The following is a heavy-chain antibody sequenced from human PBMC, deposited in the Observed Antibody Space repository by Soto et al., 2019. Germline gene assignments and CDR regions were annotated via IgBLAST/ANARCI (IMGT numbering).Heavy chain of an antibody. V-gene: IGHV3-49*04. CDR3: VYDSSGYNYHFDY. CDR2: IRSKTYGGTT. J-gene: IGHJ4*02. D-gene: IGHD3-22*01. CDR1: GFSFGDYA. Sequence: GGSLRLSCTASGFSFGDYAMTWVRQAPGKGLEWVSFIRSKTYGGTTEYAASVKGRFTIPRDDSKSIAYLQMNSLKTEDTAVYYCVYDSSGYNYHFDYWGQGTLVTVSS.